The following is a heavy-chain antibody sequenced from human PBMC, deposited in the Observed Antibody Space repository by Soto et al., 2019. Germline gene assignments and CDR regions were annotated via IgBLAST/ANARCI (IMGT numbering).Heavy chain of an antibody. Sequence: QVQLVQSGAEVKKPGASGKVSCKASGYTFTSYAMHWVRQAPGQRLEWMGWINAGNGNTKYSQKFQGRVTITRDTSASTAYMELSSLRSEDTAVYYCARDRLVGATTSMDYWGQGTLVTVSS. CDR2: INAGNGNT. J-gene: IGHJ4*02. D-gene: IGHD1-26*01. CDR3: ARDRLVGATTSMDY. V-gene: IGHV1-3*01. CDR1: GYTFTSYA.